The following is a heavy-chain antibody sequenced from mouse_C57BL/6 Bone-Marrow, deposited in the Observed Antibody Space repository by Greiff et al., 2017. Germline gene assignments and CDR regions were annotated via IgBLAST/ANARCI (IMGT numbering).Heavy chain of an antibody. V-gene: IGHV2-2*01. CDR1: GFSLTSYG. J-gene: IGHJ4*01. D-gene: IGHD1-1*01. Sequence: VQLVESGPGLVQPSQSLSITCTVSGFSLTSYGVHWVRQSPGKGLEWLGVIWSGGSTDYNAAFISRLSIIKDNSKSQVFFKMNSLQADDTAIYYCARNRLYGSSYDYAMYYWGQGTSVTVSS. CDR2: IWSGGST. CDR3: ARNRLYGSSYDYAMYY.